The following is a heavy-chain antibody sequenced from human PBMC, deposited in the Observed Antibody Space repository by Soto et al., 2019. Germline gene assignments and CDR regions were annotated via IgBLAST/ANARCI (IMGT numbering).Heavy chain of an antibody. V-gene: IGHV3-30*03. J-gene: IGHJ4*02. CDR1: GFIFSSYG. CDR3: TTDARPDGYWDFDY. CDR2: ISYDEDDK. Sequence: GGSLRLSCAASGFIFSSYGMHWVRQAPGKGLEWVAGISYDEDDKHYADSVKGRFTISRDNSRNTLYLQMNSLRVEDTAVYYCTTDARPDGYWDFDYWGQGTVVTVSS. D-gene: IGHD5-12*01.